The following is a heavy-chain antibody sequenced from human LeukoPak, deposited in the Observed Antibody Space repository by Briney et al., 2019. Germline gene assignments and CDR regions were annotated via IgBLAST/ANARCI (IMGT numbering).Heavy chain of an antibody. D-gene: IGHD3-9*01. V-gene: IGHV1-18*01. CDR3: ARDVVARGYYDILTGYYESYYYYGMDV. Sequence: ASVKVSCKASGYTFTSYGISWVRQAPGQGLEWMGWISAYNGNTNYAQKLQGRVTMTTDTSTSIAYMELRSLRSDDTAVYYCARDVVARGYYDILTGYYESYYYYGMDVWGQGTTVTVSS. J-gene: IGHJ6*02. CDR2: ISAYNGNT. CDR1: GYTFTSYG.